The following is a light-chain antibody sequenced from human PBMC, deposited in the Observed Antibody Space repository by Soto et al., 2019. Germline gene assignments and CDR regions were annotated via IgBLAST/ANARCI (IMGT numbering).Light chain of an antibody. CDR2: DVS. J-gene: IGLJ1*01. Sequence: QSVLTQPASVSGSPGQSNTISCTGTSSDVGAYNYVSWYQQHPGKVPKLMIYDVSDRPSGVSNRFSGSKSGNTASLTISGLQAEDEADYYCSSFTRSNSYVFGTGTKLTVL. V-gene: IGLV2-14*03. CDR1: SSDVGAYNY. CDR3: SSFTRSNSYV.